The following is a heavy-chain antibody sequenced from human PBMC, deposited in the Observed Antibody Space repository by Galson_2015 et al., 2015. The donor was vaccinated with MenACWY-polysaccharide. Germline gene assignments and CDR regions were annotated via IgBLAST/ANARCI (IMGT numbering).Heavy chain of an antibody. J-gene: IGHJ6*02. V-gene: IGHV4-30-2*01. D-gene: IGHD5-18*01. CDR2: IYHSGST. CDR1: GGSISSGGYS. Sequence: TLYLTCAVSGGSISSGGYSWSWLGQQPGKGLEWIGNIYHSGSTYYNPSLKSRVTISVDRSKNQFSLKLSSVNAADPALYYCARVDTATYYGMDVWGQGTTVTVSS. CDR3: ARVDTATYYGMDV.